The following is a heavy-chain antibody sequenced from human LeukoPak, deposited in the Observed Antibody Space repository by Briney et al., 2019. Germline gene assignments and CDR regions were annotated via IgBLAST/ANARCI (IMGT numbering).Heavy chain of an antibody. D-gene: IGHD3-16*01. J-gene: IGHJ4*02. CDR2: IHYSGST. Sequence: PSETLSLTCTVSDDSINNSYWSWIRQPPGKKLECIGYIHYSGSTNYNPSLKSRVTISIDTSKNQFSLKLNSVTAADTAVYYCARRGLNRQNFDYWGQGTLVTVSS. CDR3: ARRGLNRQNFDY. CDR1: DDSINNSY. V-gene: IGHV4-59*08.